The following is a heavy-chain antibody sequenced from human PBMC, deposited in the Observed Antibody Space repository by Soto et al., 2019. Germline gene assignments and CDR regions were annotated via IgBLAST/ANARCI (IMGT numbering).Heavy chain of an antibody. CDR1: GFTFSSYW. V-gene: IGHV3-7*01. Sequence: EVQLVESGGGLVQPGGSLRLSCAASGFTFSSYWMSWVRQAPGKGLEWVANIKQDGSEKYNVDFVKGRFTISRDNAKNSLYLQMNSLRVEETAVYYCARAYGSGRLAGYWGQGTLVTVSS. CDR3: ARAYGSGRLAGY. J-gene: IGHJ4*02. D-gene: IGHD3-10*01. CDR2: IKQDGSEK.